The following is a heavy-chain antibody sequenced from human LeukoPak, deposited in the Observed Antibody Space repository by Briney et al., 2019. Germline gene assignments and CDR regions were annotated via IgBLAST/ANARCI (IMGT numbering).Heavy chain of an antibody. V-gene: IGHV3-30-3*01. J-gene: IGHJ4*02. D-gene: IGHD6-19*01. CDR3: TRNPGIAVAGNPLDY. CDR2: ISYVGSNK. Sequence: GGSLRLSCAASGFTFSSYAMHWVRQAPGKGLEWVAVISYVGSNKYYADSVKGRFTISRDNSKNTLYLHMNSLRDEDTAVYYCTRNPGIAVAGNPLDYWGQGTLVTVSS. CDR1: GFTFSSYA.